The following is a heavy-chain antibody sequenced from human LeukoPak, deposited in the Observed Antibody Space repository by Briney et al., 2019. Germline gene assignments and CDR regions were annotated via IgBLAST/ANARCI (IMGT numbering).Heavy chain of an antibody. CDR1: GFTFSSYA. V-gene: IGHV3-23*01. J-gene: IGHJ4*02. D-gene: IGHD4-23*01. CDR2: ISGSGGST. Sequence: GGSLRLSCAASGFTFSSYAMSWVRQAPGKGLEWVSAISGSGGSTYYADSVKGRFTISRDNSKNTLYLQMNSLRAEDTAVYYCAKIQASFYGGKAGNYFDYWGQGTLVTVSS. CDR3: AKIQASFYGGKAGNYFDY.